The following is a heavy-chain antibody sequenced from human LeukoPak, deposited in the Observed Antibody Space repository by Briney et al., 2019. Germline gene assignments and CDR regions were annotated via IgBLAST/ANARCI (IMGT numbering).Heavy chain of an antibody. D-gene: IGHD6-19*01. J-gene: IGHJ3*02. Sequence: GGSLRLSCAASGFTFDDYAMHWVRQAPGKGLEWVSGISWNSGSIGYADSVKGRFTISRDNAKNSLYLQMNSLRAEDTALYYCAKGWQWLVDDAFDTWGQGTMVTVSS. V-gene: IGHV3-9*01. CDR1: GFTFDDYA. CDR2: ISWNSGSI. CDR3: AKGWQWLVDDAFDT.